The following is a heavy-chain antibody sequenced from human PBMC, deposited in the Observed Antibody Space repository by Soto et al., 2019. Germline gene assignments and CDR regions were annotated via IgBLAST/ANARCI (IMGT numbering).Heavy chain of an antibody. Sequence: PSETLSLTCTVSGGSISSYYWSWIRQPPGKGLEWIGYIYYSGSTNYNPSLKSRVTISVDTSKNQFSLKLSSVTAADTAVYYCARGISARDFWSGYYGLDAFDIWGQGTMVTVSS. D-gene: IGHD3-3*01. V-gene: IGHV4-59*01. CDR1: GGSISSYY. J-gene: IGHJ3*02. CDR3: ARGISARDFWSGYYGLDAFDI. CDR2: IYYSGST.